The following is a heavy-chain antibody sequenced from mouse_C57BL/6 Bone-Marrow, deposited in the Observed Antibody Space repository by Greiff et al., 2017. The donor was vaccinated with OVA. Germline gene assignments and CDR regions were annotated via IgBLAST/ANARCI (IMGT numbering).Heavy chain of an antibody. CDR1: GYTFTDYY. Sequence: EVQLQQSGPVLVKPGASVKMSCKASGYTFTDYYMNWVKQSHGKSLEWIGVINPYNGGTSYNQKFKGKATLTVDKSSSTAYMELNSLTSEESAVYYCARKEGYDGGWGQGTTLTVAS. D-gene: IGHD2-2*01. CDR3: ARKEGYDGG. V-gene: IGHV1-19*01. CDR2: INPYNGGT. J-gene: IGHJ2*01.